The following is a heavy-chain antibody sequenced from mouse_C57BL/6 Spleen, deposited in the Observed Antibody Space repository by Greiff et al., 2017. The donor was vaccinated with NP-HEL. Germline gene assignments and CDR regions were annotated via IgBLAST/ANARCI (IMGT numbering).Heavy chain of an antibody. D-gene: IGHD2-12*01. CDR3: ARSRDYRTRGY. CDR1: GYTFTSYW. Sequence: QVQLQQPGAELVKPGASVKLSCKASGYTFTSYWMQWVKQRPGQGLEWIGEIDPSDSYTNYNQKFKGKATLTVDTSSSTAYMQLSSLTSEDSAVYYCARSRDYRTRGYWGQGTTLTVSS. CDR2: IDPSDSYT. V-gene: IGHV1-50*01. J-gene: IGHJ2*01.